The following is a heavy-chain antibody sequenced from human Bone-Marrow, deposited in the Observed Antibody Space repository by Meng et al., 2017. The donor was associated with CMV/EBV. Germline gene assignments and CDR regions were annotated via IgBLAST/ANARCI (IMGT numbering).Heavy chain of an antibody. CDR3: ARSYCSSTSCYDFFDY. Sequence: GESLKISCAASGFTLSNFAMHWVRQAPGKGLEYVSAISSNGDSTYYADSMKGRFTISRDNSKNTLSLQVGSLRPEDMAVYYCARSYCSSTSCYDFFDYWGQGTLVTVSS. J-gene: IGHJ4*02. V-gene: IGHV3-64*02. CDR2: ISSNGDST. D-gene: IGHD2-2*01. CDR1: GFTLSNFA.